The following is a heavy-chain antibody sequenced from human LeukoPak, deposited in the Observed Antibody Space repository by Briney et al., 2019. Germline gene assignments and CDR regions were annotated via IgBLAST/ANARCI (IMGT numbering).Heavy chain of an antibody. Sequence: SVKVSCKASGYTFTSYGISWVRQAPGQGLEWMGGIIPIFGTANYAQKFQGRVTITADESTSTAYMELSSLRSEDTAVYYCARAVSPYYDILTGMDVWGQGTTVTVSS. J-gene: IGHJ6*02. CDR3: ARAVSPYYDILTGMDV. D-gene: IGHD3-9*01. V-gene: IGHV1-69*13. CDR1: GYTFTSYG. CDR2: IIPIFGTA.